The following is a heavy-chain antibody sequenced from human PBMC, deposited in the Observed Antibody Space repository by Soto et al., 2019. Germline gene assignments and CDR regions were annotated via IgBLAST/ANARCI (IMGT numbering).Heavy chain of an antibody. CDR3: ARDRGQDDDIVVVPAPPNYYGMDV. V-gene: IGHV1-69*13. CDR1: GGTFSSYA. Sequence: GASVKVSCKASGGTFSSYAISCVRQAPGQGLEWMGGIIPIFGTANYAQKFQGRVTITADESTSTAYMELSSLRSEDTAVYYCARDRGQDDDIVVVPAPPNYYGMDVWGQGTTVTVSS. CDR2: IIPIFGTA. J-gene: IGHJ6*02. D-gene: IGHD2-2*01.